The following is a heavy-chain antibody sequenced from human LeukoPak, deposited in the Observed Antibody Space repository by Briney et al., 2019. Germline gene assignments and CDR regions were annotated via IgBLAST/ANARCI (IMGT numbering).Heavy chain of an antibody. J-gene: IGHJ4*01. D-gene: IGHD6-13*01. CDR3: ARGPYSSSWFIDY. Sequence: PSETLSLTCTVSGGSISSYYWSWIRQPPGKGLEWIGYIYYSGSTNYNPSLKSRVTISVDTSKNQFSLKLSSVTAADTAVYYCARGPYSSSWFIDYWGQEPWSPSPQ. CDR1: GGSISSYY. CDR2: IYYSGST. V-gene: IGHV4-59*01.